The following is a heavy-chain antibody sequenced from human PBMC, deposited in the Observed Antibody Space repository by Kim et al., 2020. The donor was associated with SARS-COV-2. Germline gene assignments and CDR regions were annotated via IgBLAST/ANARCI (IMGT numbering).Heavy chain of an antibody. CDR2: IDPSDSYT. Sequence: GESLQISCKGSGYSFTSYWISWVRQMPGKGLEWMGRIDPSDSYTNYSPSFQGHVTISADKSISTAYLQWSSLKASDTAMYYCARQRFGELSTYYYYYGMDVWGQGTTVTVSS. D-gene: IGHD3-10*01. CDR1: GYSFTSYW. J-gene: IGHJ6*02. V-gene: IGHV5-10-1*01. CDR3: ARQRFGELSTYYYYYGMDV.